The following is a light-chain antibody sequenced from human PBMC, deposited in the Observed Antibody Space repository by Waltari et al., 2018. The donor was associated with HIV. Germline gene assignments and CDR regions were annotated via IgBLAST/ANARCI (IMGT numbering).Light chain of an antibody. J-gene: IGKJ4*01. CDR1: QSVRSGY. V-gene: IGKV3D-20*01. CDR2: DVS. Sequence: IVLTQSPATLSLSPGERATLSCGASQSVRSGYLAWYQQKPGLAPRLLVRDVSNRASGVPDRFSGSGSGTDFTLTISRLEPEDFAIYYCQQYDTSPLTFGGGTRVEIK. CDR3: QQYDTSPLT.